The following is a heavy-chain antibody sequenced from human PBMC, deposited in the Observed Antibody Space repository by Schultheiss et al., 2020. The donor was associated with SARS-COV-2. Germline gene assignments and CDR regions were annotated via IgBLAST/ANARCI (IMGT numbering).Heavy chain of an antibody. J-gene: IGHJ4*02. V-gene: IGHV3-23*01. CDR2: ISGSGST. Sequence: GESLKISCAASGFTFSSYAMSWVRQAPGKGLEWVSSISGSGSTYYADSVKGRFTISRDNSKNTLYLQMNSLRAEDTAVYYCVKRSNGVSDYWGQGTLVTVSS. CDR3: VKRSNGVSDY. CDR1: GFTFSSYA. D-gene: IGHD2-8*01.